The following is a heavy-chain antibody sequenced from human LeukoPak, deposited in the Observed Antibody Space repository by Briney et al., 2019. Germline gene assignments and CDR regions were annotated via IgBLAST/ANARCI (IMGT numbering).Heavy chain of an antibody. Sequence: PSETLSITCTVSGGSISSYYWSWIRQPPGKGLEWIGYIYYSGSTNYNPSLKSRVTISVDTSKNQFSLKLSSVTAADTAVYYCARAKSGYVDVYFDYWGQGTLVTVSS. V-gene: IGHV4-59*01. CDR1: GGSISSYY. CDR2: IYYSGST. J-gene: IGHJ4*02. D-gene: IGHD5-12*01. CDR3: ARAKSGYVDVYFDY.